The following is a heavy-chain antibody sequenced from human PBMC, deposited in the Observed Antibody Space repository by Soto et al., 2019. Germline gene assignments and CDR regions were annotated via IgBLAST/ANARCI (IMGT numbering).Heavy chain of an antibody. V-gene: IGHV3-30*18. CDR1: GFTFSSYG. D-gene: IGHD6-13*01. J-gene: IGHJ6*02. CDR3: AKYSSIWHGMDV. Sequence: QVQLVESGGGVVQPGRSLRLSCAASGFTFSSYGMHWVRQAPGKGLEWVAVISYDGSNKYYADSVKGRFTISRDNSKNTLYLQMNSLRAEDTAVYYWAKYSSIWHGMDVWGQGTTVTVSS. CDR2: ISYDGSNK.